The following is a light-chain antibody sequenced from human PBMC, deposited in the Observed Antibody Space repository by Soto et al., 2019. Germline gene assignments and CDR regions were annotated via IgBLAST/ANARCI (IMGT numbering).Light chain of an antibody. V-gene: IGKV3-11*01. CDR2: DAS. CDR3: QQRSTLIT. J-gene: IGKJ5*01. CDR1: QSVSSY. Sequence: EIVLTQSPGTLSLSPGDRATLSFRASQSVSSYFAWYQQKPRQAPRLLIYDASNRATGIPARFSGSGSGTDFTITISSLEPEDSPVYYCQQRSTLITFGQGTRLEIK.